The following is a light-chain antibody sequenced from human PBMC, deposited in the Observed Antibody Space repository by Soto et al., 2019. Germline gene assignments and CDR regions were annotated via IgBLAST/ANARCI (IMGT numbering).Light chain of an antibody. J-gene: IGKJ4*01. Sequence: ALQLTQTPSSLSASVGDTVTIACRASQAFTTTLAWYQQKPGKAPRLLIYEASTLEGGVPPRFSGSGSGTDFTLTISGLQPEDFATYHCQQYRTYPTFGGGTKVEI. CDR2: EAS. CDR3: QQYRTYPT. V-gene: IGKV1-13*02. CDR1: QAFTTT.